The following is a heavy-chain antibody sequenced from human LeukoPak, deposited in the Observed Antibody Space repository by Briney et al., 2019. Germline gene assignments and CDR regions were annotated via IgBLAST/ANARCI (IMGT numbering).Heavy chain of an antibody. CDR1: GDSVSSKRAA. CDR2: TYCRSKWYF. D-gene: IGHD6-19*01. V-gene: IGHV6-1*01. J-gene: IGHJ4*02. Sequence: SQTLSLTCAISGDSVSSKRAAWNWIRQSPSRGLEWLGRTYCRSKWYFDYALSVKSRITINPDTSKNQLSLQLNSVTPEDTAVYYCASESSGWYFSSANWGQGTLVTVSS. CDR3: ASESSGWYFSSAN.